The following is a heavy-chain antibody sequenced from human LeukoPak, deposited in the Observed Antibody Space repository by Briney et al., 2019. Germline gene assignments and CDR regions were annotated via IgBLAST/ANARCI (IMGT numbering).Heavy chain of an antibody. CDR2: LKQDESEK. Sequence: GSLRLSCAASGFTFSSYWMSWVRQAPGKGLEWVANLKQDESEKYYARSVEGRFTISRDNAKNSLYLQMNSLRAEDTAVYYCARLSDSISCFGFDIWGQGTTVTVSS. CDR1: GFTFSSYW. J-gene: IGHJ3*02. CDR3: ARLSDSISCFGFDI. D-gene: IGHD2-2*01. V-gene: IGHV3-7*01.